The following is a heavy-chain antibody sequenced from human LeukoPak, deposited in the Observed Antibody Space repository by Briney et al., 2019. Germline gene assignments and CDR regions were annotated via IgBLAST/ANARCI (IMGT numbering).Heavy chain of an antibody. V-gene: IGHV3-48*03. CDR3: AKDRGGSSAWPAFDS. CDR2: ISGSGGSI. CDR1: GFTFISYD. J-gene: IGHJ4*02. D-gene: IGHD6-19*01. Sequence: GGSLRLSCAASGFTFISYDMNWVRQAPGKGLEWVSYISGSGGSIYYTDSVKGRFTISRDNAKNSLYLQMNNLRAEDTAVYYCAKDRGGSSAWPAFDSWGQGTLVTVSS.